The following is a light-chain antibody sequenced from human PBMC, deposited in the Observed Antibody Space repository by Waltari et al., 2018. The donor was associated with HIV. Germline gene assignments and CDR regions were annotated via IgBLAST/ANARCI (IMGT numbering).Light chain of an antibody. CDR1: SSNIGTNS. J-gene: IGLJ3*02. V-gene: IGLV1-44*01. CDR2: SNN. Sequence: QSVLTQPPSASGTPGQRVTISCSGSSSNIGTNSVNWYQQLPGKAPKLLIYSNNQRPSGVPDRFSGSKSGTSASLAISGLQSEDEADYFCAAWDDSLNGPVFGGGTKLTVL. CDR3: AAWDDSLNGPV.